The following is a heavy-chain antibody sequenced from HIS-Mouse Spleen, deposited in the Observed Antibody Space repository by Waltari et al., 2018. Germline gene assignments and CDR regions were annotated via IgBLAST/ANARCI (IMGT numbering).Heavy chain of an antibody. V-gene: IGHV4-34*01. D-gene: IGHD1-26*01. CDR3: ARGVSAVGATTIGAFDI. Sequence: QVQLQQWGAGLLKPSETLSLTCAVYGGSFSGYYWSWIRQPPGKGLEWIGEINHSGSTTYNPSLKGRVTISVDTAKNQFSLKLGSVTAADTAVYYCARGVSAVGATTIGAFDIWGQGTMVTVSS. J-gene: IGHJ3*02. CDR1: GGSFSGYY. CDR2: INHSGST.